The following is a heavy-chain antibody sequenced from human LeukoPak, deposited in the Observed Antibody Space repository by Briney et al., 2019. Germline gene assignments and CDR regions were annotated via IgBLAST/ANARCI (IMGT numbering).Heavy chain of an antibody. CDR3: ARADLRIDAFDI. Sequence: ASVKVSCKASGYTFTGYYMHWVRQATGQGLEWMGWINPNSGGTNYAQKFQGRVTMTRDTSISTAYMELSRLRSDDTAVYYCARADLRIDAFDIWGQGTMVTVSS. CDR1: GYTFTGYY. CDR2: INPNSGGT. V-gene: IGHV1-2*02. J-gene: IGHJ3*02.